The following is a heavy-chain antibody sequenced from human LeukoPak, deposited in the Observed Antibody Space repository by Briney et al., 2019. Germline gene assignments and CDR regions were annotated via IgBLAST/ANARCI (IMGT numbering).Heavy chain of an antibody. CDR2: IYHSGST. V-gene: IGHV4-30-2*01. CDR1: GGSISSGGYS. J-gene: IGHJ6*02. CDR3: ARVTPDYYYYGMDV. Sequence: SQTLSLTCAVSGGSISSGGYSWSWIRQPPGKGLEWIGYIYHSGSTYYNPSLKSRVTMSVDRSKNQFSLKLSSVTAADTAVYYCARVTPDYYYYGMDVWGQGTTVAVSS. D-gene: IGHD2-21*02.